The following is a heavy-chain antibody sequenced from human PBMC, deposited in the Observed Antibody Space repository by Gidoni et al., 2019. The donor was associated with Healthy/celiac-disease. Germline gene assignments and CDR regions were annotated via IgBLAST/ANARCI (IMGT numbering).Heavy chain of an antibody. CDR1: GFTFSSYS. J-gene: IGHJ4*02. Sequence: EVQLVESGGGLVKPGGSLRLSCAASGFTFSSYSMNWVRQAPGKGLAWVSSISSSSSYIYYADSVKGRFTISRDNAKNSLYLQMNSLRAEDTAVYYCARNPRGGSGSYLGYWGQGTLVTVSS. CDR2: ISSSSSYI. D-gene: IGHD3-10*01. V-gene: IGHV3-21*01. CDR3: ARNPRGGSGSYLGY.